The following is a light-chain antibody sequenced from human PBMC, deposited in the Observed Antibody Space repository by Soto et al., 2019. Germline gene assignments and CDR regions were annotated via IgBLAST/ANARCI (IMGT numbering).Light chain of an antibody. Sequence: DIQMTQSPSSLSASVGDRVTITCRASQSISSYLNWYQQKPGKAPKLLIYAASSLQSGVPSRFRGSGSGTEFTLTINGLQPDDFATYYCQQYDGYSPQTFGQGTKVDIK. J-gene: IGKJ1*01. CDR3: QQYDGYSPQT. V-gene: IGKV1-39*01. CDR2: AAS. CDR1: QSISSY.